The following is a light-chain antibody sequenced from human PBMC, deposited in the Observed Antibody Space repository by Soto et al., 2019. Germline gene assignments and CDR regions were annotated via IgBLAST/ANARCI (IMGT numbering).Light chain of an antibody. CDR2: GAS. CDR3: QQNNKWPPVT. CDR1: QTISTD. V-gene: IGKV3-15*01. Sequence: EVVMTQSPATVSVFPGEGVTLSCRASQTISTDLAWYQQKPGQAPRLLIYGASTRATGVPDRFSGGGSGTEFTLTISSLKSEDFAFYYCQQNNKWPPVTFGGGTKVEIK. J-gene: IGKJ4*01.